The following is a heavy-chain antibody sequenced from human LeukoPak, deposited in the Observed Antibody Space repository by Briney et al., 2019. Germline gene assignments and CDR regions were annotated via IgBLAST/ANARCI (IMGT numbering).Heavy chain of an antibody. CDR1: GGTFSSYA. CDR3: AREESSGGDYYYYGMDV. CDR2: IIPIFGIA. V-gene: IGHV1-69*04. D-gene: IGHD3-10*01. Sequence: GASVKVSCKASGGTFSSYAISWVRQAPGQGLEWMGRIIPIFGIANYAQKFQGRVTITADKSTSTAYMELSSLRSEDTAVYYCAREESSGGDYYYYGMDVWGQGTTVTVSS. J-gene: IGHJ6*02.